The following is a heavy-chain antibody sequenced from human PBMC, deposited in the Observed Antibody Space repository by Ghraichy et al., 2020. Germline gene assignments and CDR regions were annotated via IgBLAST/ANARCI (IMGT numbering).Heavy chain of an antibody. V-gene: IGHV4-59*01. CDR2: FYYSGST. CDR3: ARGTEDISGYHWFDT. Sequence: SETLSLTCTVSGVSISSYYWNWIRQPPGKGLEWIGYFYYSGSTNYNPSLKSRVTILVDRSKNQFSLKLTSVTAADTAVYYCARGTEDISGYHWFDTWGQGTLVTVSS. D-gene: IGHD3-22*01. J-gene: IGHJ5*02. CDR1: GVSISSYY.